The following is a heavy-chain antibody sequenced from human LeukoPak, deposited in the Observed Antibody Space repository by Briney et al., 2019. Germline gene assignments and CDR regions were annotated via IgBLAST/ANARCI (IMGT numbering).Heavy chain of an antibody. V-gene: IGHV3-23*01. CDR2: ISGSGGST. CDR1: GFTFSSYA. Sequence: GGSLRLSCAASGFTFSSYAMSWVRQAPGKGLEWVSAISGSGGSTHYADSVKGRFTISRDNSKNTLYLQMNSLRAEDTAVYYCAKALYYYDSSGQPSSFFFDYWGQGTLVTVSS. D-gene: IGHD3-22*01. J-gene: IGHJ4*02. CDR3: AKALYYYDSSGQPSSFFFDY.